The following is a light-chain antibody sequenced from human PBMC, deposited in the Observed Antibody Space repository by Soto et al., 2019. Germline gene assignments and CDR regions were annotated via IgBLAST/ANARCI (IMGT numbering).Light chain of an antibody. V-gene: IGLV2-14*01. Sequence: QSALTQPASVSGSPGQSITISCTGTSSDVGGYNYVSWYQQHPGKAPKLMIYDVSNRPSGVSNRFSGSKSGNTASLTISGLQAEDGADYYCSSYTSSSSLKVFGGGTKLTVL. CDR2: DVS. CDR3: SSYTSSSSLKV. J-gene: IGLJ2*01. CDR1: SSDVGGYNY.